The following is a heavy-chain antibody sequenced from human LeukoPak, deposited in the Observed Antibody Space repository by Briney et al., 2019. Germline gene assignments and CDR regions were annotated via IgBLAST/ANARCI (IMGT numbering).Heavy chain of an antibody. CDR1: GYTFTGYY. Sequence: GASVKVSCKASGYTFTGYYMHWVRQAPGQGLEWMGIINPSGGSTSYAQKFQGRVTMTRDMSTSTVYMELSSLRSEDTAVYYCARDFQYNVDTAMVTDYWGQGTLVTVSS. V-gene: IGHV1-46*01. CDR3: ARDFQYNVDTAMVTDY. CDR2: INPSGGST. J-gene: IGHJ4*02. D-gene: IGHD5-18*01.